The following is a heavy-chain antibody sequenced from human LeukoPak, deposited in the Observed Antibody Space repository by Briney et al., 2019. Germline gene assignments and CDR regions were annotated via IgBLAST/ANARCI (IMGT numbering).Heavy chain of an antibody. CDR3: AKDVTAYYGSGSSYLDY. Sequence: PSETLSLTCTVSGYSINDGHYWGWIRQPPGKGLEWIGSIYHSGSTYDSPSLKSRVTMSVDTSKNQFSLKLSSVTVADTAVYYCAKDVTAYYGSGSSYLDYWGQGTLVTVSS. J-gene: IGHJ4*02. CDR1: GYSINDGHY. CDR2: IYHSGST. V-gene: IGHV4-38-2*02. D-gene: IGHD3-10*01.